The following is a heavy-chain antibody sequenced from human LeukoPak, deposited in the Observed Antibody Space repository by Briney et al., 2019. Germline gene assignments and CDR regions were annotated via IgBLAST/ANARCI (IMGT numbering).Heavy chain of an antibody. CDR1: GGSNSSSNW. CDR3: ARDGYLGRWAFDI. D-gene: IGHD5-18*01. CDR2: IYHSGST. J-gene: IGHJ3*02. V-gene: IGHV4-4*02. Sequence: SGTLSLTCAVSGGSNSSSNWWSWVRQLPGKGLEWIGEIYHSGSTNYNPSLKSRVTISVDKSKNQFSLKLSSVTAADTAVYYCARDGYLGRWAFDIWGQGTMVTVSS.